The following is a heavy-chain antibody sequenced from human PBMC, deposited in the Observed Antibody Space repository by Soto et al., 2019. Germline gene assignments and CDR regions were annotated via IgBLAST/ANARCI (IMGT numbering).Heavy chain of an antibody. CDR2: IWYDGSNK. D-gene: IGHD3-22*01. J-gene: IGHJ4*02. V-gene: IGHV3-33*01. CDR1: GFTFSSYG. CDR3: ARDGITMIVAPYDY. Sequence: GGSLRLSCAASGFTFSSYGMHWVRQAPGKGLEWVAVIWYDGSNKYYADSVKGRFTISRDNSKNTLYLQMNSLRAEDTAVYYCARDGITMIVAPYDYWGQGTLVTVSS.